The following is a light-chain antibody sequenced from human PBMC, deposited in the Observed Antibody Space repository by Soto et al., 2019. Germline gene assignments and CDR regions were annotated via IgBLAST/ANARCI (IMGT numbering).Light chain of an antibody. J-gene: IGKJ2*01. V-gene: IGKV1-39*01. CDR2: AAS. CDR3: QQSYSMPYT. CDR1: QSISNY. Sequence: DIQMTQSPSSLSASVGDRVTITCRASQSISNYLNWYQQKPGKAPKLLIYAASSLQSGVPSRFSAFASGTDFTLTITNLQPEDRATYYCQQSYSMPYTLGQGTKLEIK.